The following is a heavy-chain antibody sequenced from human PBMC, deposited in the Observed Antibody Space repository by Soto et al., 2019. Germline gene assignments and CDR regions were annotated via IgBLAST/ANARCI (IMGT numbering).Heavy chain of an antibody. V-gene: IGHV1-18*01. J-gene: IGHJ6*02. D-gene: IGHD2-15*01. Sequence: QVQLVQSGAEVKKPGASLKVSCKGSGYTFTSYGISWVRQAPGQGLDWMGWISADSGNTNYAQKIQDKVTLTTDTSTTTAYMELRSMRSDDKAVYYCARDGGFCSGGTCSPFRYYYYAMDVWGQGTTVTVSS. CDR1: GYTFTSYG. CDR2: ISADSGNT. CDR3: ARDGGFCSGGTCSPFRYYYYAMDV.